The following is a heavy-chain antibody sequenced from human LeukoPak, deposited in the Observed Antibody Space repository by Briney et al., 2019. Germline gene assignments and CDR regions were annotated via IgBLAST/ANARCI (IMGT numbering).Heavy chain of an antibody. CDR2: MNPNSGNT. V-gene: IGHV1-8*01. Sequence: ASVKVSCKASGYTFTSYDINWVRQATGQGLEWMGWMNPNSGNTGYAQKFQGRVTMTRNTSISTAYMELSSLRSEDTAVYYCALSPNGNWYFDLWGRGTLVTVSS. D-gene: IGHD1-14*01. CDR1: GYTFTSYD. J-gene: IGHJ2*01. CDR3: ALSPNGNWYFDL.